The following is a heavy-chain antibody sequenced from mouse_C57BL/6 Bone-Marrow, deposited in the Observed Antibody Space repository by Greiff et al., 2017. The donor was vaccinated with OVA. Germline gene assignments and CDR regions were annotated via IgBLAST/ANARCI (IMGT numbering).Heavy chain of an antibody. CDR3: ARHAGSSYGTYWYFDV. D-gene: IGHD1-1*01. CDR1: GFSLTSYG. V-gene: IGHV2-6-1*01. Sequence: QVQLQQSGPGLVAPSQSLSITCTVSGFSLTSYGVHWVRQPPGKGLEWLVVIWSDGSTTYNSDLKSRLSISKDNYKRQVFLKMNSRQTADTAMYYCARHAGSSYGTYWYFDVWGTGTTVTVSS. J-gene: IGHJ1*03. CDR2: IWSDGST.